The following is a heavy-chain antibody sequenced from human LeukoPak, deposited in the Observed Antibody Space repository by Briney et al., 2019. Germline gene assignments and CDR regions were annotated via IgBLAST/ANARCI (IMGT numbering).Heavy chain of an antibody. D-gene: IGHD3-16*01. V-gene: IGHV4-39*07. J-gene: IGHJ3*01. CDR3: ARTTLGSFDL. CDR1: GVSISSSSYY. CDR2: IYYSGST. Sequence: SETLSLTCTVSGVSISSSSYYWGWIRQPPGKGLEWIGSIYYSGSTYYNPSLKSRVTISVDTSKNQFSLKLSSVTAADTAVYYCARTTLGSFDLWGQGTMVTVSS.